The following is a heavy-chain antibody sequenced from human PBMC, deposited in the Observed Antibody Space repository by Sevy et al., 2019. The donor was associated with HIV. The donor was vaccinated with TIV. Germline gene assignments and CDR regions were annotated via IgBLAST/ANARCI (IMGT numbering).Heavy chain of an antibody. CDR1: GFTFSDYY. V-gene: IGHV3-11*06. CDR2: ISTGGTYT. J-gene: IGHJ4*02. CDR3: AGVRPQQLVPGAFDY. Sequence: GGSLRLSCAASGFTFSDYYMSWIRQAPGKGLEWLSYISTGGTYTNYADSVKGRFTISRDNTKNSLYLQMNSLRAEDTGLYYCAGVRPQQLVPGAFDYWGQGTLVTVSS. D-gene: IGHD6-13*01.